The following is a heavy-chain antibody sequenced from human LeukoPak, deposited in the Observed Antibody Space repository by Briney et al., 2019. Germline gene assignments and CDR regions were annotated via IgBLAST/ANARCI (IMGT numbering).Heavy chain of an antibody. J-gene: IGHJ4*02. V-gene: IGHV4-30-4*01. Sequence: PSETLSLTCTVSGGSISSGDYYWSWIRQPPGKGLEWIGYIYYNGGSYYKPSLESRVTISIDTSKNRFSLKLTSVTAADTAVYYCARDRISGSYRGVDYWGQGTLVTVSS. CDR1: GGSISSGDYY. CDR2: IYYNGGS. CDR3: ARDRISGSYRGVDY. D-gene: IGHD1-26*01.